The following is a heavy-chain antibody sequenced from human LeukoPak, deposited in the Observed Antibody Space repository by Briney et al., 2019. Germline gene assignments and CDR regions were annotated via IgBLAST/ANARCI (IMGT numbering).Heavy chain of an antibody. J-gene: IGHJ6*03. CDR2: KSYDGSNQ. Sequence: GRSLRLSCAASGFSFSTYGMHWVRQAPGKGLEWVAVKSYDGSNQYYADSVKGRFTISRDNSKNTLYLQMNSLRAEDTAVYYCARHGSMTLIRGRLRYYYMDVWGKGTTVTISS. CDR1: GFSFSTYG. CDR3: ARHGSMTLIRGRLRYYYMDV. D-gene: IGHD3-10*01. V-gene: IGHV3-30*03.